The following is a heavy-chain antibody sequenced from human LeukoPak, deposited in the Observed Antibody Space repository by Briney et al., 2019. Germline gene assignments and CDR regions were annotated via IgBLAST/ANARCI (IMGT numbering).Heavy chain of an antibody. CDR2: ISGSGGST. CDR3: AKAPYYYASSGYRQWSDP. J-gene: IGHJ5*02. V-gene: IGHV3-23*01. CDR1: GVTFSSYA. D-gene: IGHD3-22*01. Sequence: GGSLRLSCAASGVTFSSYAMSWVRQAPGKGLEWVSAISGSGGSTYYADSVKGGFTISRENFKNTLYLQMISLRAEDRAVYYCAKAPYYYASSGYRQWSDPWGEGTLVTVSS.